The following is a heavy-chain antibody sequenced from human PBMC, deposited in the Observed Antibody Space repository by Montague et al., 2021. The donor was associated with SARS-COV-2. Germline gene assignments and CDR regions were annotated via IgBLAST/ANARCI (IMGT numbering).Heavy chain of an antibody. D-gene: IGHD4-23*01. CDR1: GCSMRDSNYY. CDR3: ARQWELRGWDWHFDL. J-gene: IGHJ2*01. V-gene: IGHV4-39*01. Sequence: SETLSLTCSVSGCSMRDSNYYWGWIRQSPGKGLEWIGSIWQSGITYYNASLKSRVTISVDTSKNQVSLKLTSVTAADTAVYYCARQWELRGWDWHFDLWGRGTLVTVSS. CDR2: IWQSGIT.